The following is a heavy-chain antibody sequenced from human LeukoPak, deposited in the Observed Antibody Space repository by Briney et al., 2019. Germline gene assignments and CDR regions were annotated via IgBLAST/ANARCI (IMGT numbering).Heavy chain of an antibody. CDR2: IYTGDSDT. CDR1: GYSCTSYW. CDR3: ARHGYSSSWYPAGEYNWFDP. D-gene: IGHD6-13*01. Sequence: GESLKISCKGSGYSCTSYWIGWVRQMPGKGLEWMGIIYTGDSDTRYSPSFQGQVTISTDKSISTAYLQWSSLKASDTAMYYCARHGYSSSWYPAGEYNWFDPWGQGTLVTVSS. V-gene: IGHV5-51*01. J-gene: IGHJ5*02.